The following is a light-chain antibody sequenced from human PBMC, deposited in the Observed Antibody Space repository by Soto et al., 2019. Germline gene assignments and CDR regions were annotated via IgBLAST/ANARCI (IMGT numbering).Light chain of an antibody. V-gene: IGLV1-40*01. CDR2: GNN. CDR3: QSYDSSLSGSG. CDR1: SSNIGAGYD. Sequence: QPVLTQPPSVSGAPGQRVTISCTGSSSNIGAGYDVNWYQQLPGTAPKLLIYGNNNRPSGVPDRFSGSKSGTSASLAITGLQAEDEADYYCQSYDSSLSGSGFGGGTKLTVL. J-gene: IGLJ2*01.